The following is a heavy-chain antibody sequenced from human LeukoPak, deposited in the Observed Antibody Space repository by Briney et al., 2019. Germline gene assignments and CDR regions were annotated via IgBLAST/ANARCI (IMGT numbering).Heavy chain of an antibody. CDR1: GFAFSVYA. CDR3: AKPISGGLAVTADWFHP. V-gene: IGHV3-23*01. Sequence: GGSLRLSCTASGFAFSVYAMSWLRQPPGKGLEWVSTINANSGTTSYAASVRGRFTISRDNSKDTLYLQLNTLRADDTATYYCAKPISGGLAVTADWFHPWGQGTLVVVSS. J-gene: IGHJ5*01. D-gene: IGHD6-19*01. CDR2: INANSGTT.